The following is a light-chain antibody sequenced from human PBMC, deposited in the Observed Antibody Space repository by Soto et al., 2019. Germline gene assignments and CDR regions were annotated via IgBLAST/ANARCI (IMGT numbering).Light chain of an antibody. Sequence: EIVLTQSPATLSLSPGETATLSCRASQSVRSHLAWFQQKPGQAPRLLMYGVSTRATGMPARFSSSGSGTEFTLIISSLQSEDIADYYCQQYSDWPLTFGGGTKVEIK. CDR3: QQYSDWPLT. CDR1: QSVRSH. J-gene: IGKJ4*01. CDR2: GVS. V-gene: IGKV3D-15*01.